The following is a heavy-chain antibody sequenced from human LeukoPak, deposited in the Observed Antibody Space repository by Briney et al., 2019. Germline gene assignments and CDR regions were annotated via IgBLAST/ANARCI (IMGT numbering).Heavy chain of an antibody. D-gene: IGHD6-6*01. CDR1: GYSISSGYY. J-gene: IGHJ4*02. Sequence: SETLSLTCTVSGYSISSGYYWGWIRPPPGKGLEWIGSLYHSGSTYYNPSLKSRVTISVDTSKNQFSLKLSSVTAADTAVYYCARIPYSSRVYFDYWGQGTLVTVSS. V-gene: IGHV4-38-2*02. CDR2: LYHSGST. CDR3: ARIPYSSRVYFDY.